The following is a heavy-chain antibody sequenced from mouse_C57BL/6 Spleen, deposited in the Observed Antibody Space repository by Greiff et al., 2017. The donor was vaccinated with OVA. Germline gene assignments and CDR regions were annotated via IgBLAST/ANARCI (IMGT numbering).Heavy chain of an antibody. CDR3: ARNKDDGYYWFAY. CDR2: IWSGGST. Sequence: VHLVESGPGLVQPSQSLSITCTVSGFSLTSYGVHWVRQSPGKGLEWLGVIWSGGSTDYNAAFISRLSISKDNSKSQVFFKMNSLQADDTAIYYCARNKDDGYYWFAYWGQGTLVTVSA. CDR1: GFSLTSYG. D-gene: IGHD2-3*01. V-gene: IGHV2-2*01. J-gene: IGHJ3*01.